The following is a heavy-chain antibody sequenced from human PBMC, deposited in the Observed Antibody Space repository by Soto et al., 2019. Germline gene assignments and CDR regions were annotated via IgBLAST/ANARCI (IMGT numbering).Heavy chain of an antibody. J-gene: IGHJ4*02. CDR1: GFTFSSFA. V-gene: IGHV3-23*01. CDR2: ITSRGDNT. CDR3: AKRGGTSCLAS. D-gene: IGHD3-16*01. Sequence: EVQLLESGGGLVQPGGSLRLSCAASGFTFSSFAMSWVRQTPGKGLEWVSAITSRGDNTYYADSVKGRFTISRDNSKNSLYLQMDTLRVDDTAVYYCAKRGGTSCLASWGQGTLVTISS.